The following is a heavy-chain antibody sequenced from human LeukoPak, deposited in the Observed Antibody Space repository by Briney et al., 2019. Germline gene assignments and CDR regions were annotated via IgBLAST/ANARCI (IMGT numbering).Heavy chain of an antibody. J-gene: IGHJ4*02. V-gene: IGHV4-59*01. CDR1: GGSISSYY. Sequence: SETLSLTCTVSGGSISSYYWSWIRQPPGKGLEWIGYIYYSGSTSYNPSLKSRVTISVDTSKNQFSLKLSSVTAADTAVYYCARDPGYSSGWFDYWGQGTLVTVSS. CDR3: ARDPGYSSGWFDY. D-gene: IGHD6-19*01. CDR2: IYYSGST.